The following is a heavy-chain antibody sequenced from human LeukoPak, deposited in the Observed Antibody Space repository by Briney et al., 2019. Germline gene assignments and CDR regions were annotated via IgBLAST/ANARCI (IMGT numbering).Heavy chain of an antibody. Sequence: ASVKVSCKASGYTFTGYYMHWVRQAPGQGLEWMGWINTNSGNPAYAQGFTGRFVFSLDTSVSTAYLQINSLKAEDTAVYYCAREYKVAHFDYWGQGTLVTVSS. V-gene: IGHV7-4-1*02. CDR1: GYTFTGYY. CDR3: AREYKVAHFDY. J-gene: IGHJ4*02. D-gene: IGHD1-14*01. CDR2: INTNSGNP.